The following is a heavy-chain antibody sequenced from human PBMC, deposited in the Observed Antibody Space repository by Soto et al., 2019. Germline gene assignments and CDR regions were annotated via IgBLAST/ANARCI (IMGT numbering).Heavy chain of an antibody. Sequence: GXSVKVSCKASGGTFISYAIIWVRQAPGQGLEWMGGIIPIFGTANYAQKFQGRVTITADESTSTAYMELSSLRSEDTAVYYCERVARGGMDVCGQGTTVTVSS. CDR3: ERVARGGMDV. J-gene: IGHJ6*02. CDR1: GGTFISYA. CDR2: IIPIFGTA. D-gene: IGHD6-6*01. V-gene: IGHV1-69*13.